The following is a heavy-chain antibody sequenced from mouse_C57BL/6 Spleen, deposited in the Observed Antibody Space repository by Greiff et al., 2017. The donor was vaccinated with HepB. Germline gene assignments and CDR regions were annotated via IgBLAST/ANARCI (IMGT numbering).Heavy chain of an antibody. CDR2: IRSKSNNYAT. V-gene: IGHV10-1*01. CDR1: GFSFNTYA. J-gene: IGHJ4*01. D-gene: IGHD3-2*02. CDR3: VRQDSSGYIYAMDY. Sequence: EVQLVESGGGLVQPKGSLKLSCAASGFSFNTYAMNWVRQAPGKGLEWVARIRSKSNNYATYYADSVKDRFTISRDDSESMLYLQMNNLKTEDTAMYYCVRQDSSGYIYAMDYWGQGTSVTVSS.